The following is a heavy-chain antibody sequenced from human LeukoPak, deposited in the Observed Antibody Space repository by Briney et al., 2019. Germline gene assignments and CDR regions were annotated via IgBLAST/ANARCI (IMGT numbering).Heavy chain of an antibody. CDR1: GGSFSGYY. CDR3: ARDSSGWYYNY. Sequence: SETLSLTCAVYGGSFSGYYWSWIRQPPGKGLEWIGEINHSGSTNYNPSLKSRVTISVDTSKNQFSLTLSSVTAADTAVYYCARDSSGWYYNYWGQGTLVTVSS. CDR2: INHSGST. J-gene: IGHJ4*02. V-gene: IGHV4-34*01. D-gene: IGHD6-19*01.